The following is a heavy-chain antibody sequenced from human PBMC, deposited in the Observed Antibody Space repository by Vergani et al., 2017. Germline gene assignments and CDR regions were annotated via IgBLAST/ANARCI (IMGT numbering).Heavy chain of an antibody. J-gene: IGHJ5*02. CDR2: IIPIFGST. CDR1: GGTFSSYA. D-gene: IGHD3-10*01. V-gene: IGHV1-69*12. CDR3: ARTRGAGFWWFDP. Sequence: QVQLVQSGAEVKKPGSSVKVSCKASGGTFSSYAISWVRQAPGQGLEWMGGIIPIFGSTNYAQKFQGRGTITADESTSTAYMELSSLRSEDTAVYYCARTRGAGFWWFDPWGQGTLVTVSS.